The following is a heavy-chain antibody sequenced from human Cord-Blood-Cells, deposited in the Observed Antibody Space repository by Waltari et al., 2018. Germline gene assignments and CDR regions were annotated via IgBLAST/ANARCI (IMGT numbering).Heavy chain of an antibody. CDR2: INHSGST. J-gene: IGHJ6*02. CDR3: ASNRLYYYYGMDV. Sequence: QVQLQQWGAGLLKPSATLSHTCAVYGGSFSGYYSTWIRQPPGKGLEWIGEINHSGSTNYNPSLKSRVTISVDTSKNQFSLKLSSVTAADTAVYYCASNRLYYYYGMDVWGQGTTVTVSS. D-gene: IGHD6-25*01. CDR1: GGSFSGYY. V-gene: IGHV4-34*01.